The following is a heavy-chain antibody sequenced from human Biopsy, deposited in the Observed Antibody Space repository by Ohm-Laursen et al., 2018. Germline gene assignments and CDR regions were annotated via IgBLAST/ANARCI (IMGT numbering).Heavy chain of an antibody. D-gene: IGHD4/OR15-4a*01. V-gene: IGHV4-34*01. CDR3: ARGPYGDNAGAFDV. Sequence: SDTLSLTCAVDGGSFSGYDWTWIRQPPGKGLEWVGEFSHTGTTIYNPSLNSRLTISVAKSKNHFSLRLTSVTAADTATYFCARGPYGDNAGAFDVWGQGTVVTVSS. CDR2: FSHTGTT. J-gene: IGHJ3*01. CDR1: GGSFSGYD.